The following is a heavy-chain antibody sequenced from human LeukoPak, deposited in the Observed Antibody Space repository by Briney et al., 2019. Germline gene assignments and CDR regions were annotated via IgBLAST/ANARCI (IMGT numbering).Heavy chain of an antibody. CDR1: GYSFTSYW. CDR2: IYPGDSDT. CDR3: KTRYDILTGYLDY. V-gene: IGHV5-51*01. J-gene: IGHJ4*02. Sequence: GESLKISCKGSGYSFTSYWIGWVRQMPGKGLEWMGIIYPGDSDTRYSPSFQGQVTISADKSISTAYLQWSSLKASDTFFYKQKTRYDILTGYLDYWGQGTLVTVSS. D-gene: IGHD3-9*01.